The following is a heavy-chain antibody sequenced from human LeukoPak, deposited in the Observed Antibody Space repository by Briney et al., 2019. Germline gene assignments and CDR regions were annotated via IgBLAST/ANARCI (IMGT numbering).Heavy chain of an antibody. CDR1: GFTVSSNY. CDR2: IYSGGST. Sequence: PGGSLRLSCAASGFTVSSNYMSWVRQAPGKGLEWVSVIYSGGSTYYADSVKGRFTISRDNSKNTLYLQMNSLRAEDTAVYYCARDAGYSSGWPKYYFDYWGQGTLVTVSS. D-gene: IGHD6-19*01. V-gene: IGHV3-66*01. J-gene: IGHJ4*02. CDR3: ARDAGYSSGWPKYYFDY.